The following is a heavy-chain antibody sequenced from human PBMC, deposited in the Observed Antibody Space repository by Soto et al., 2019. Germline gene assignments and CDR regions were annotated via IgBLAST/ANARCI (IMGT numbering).Heavy chain of an antibody. CDR1: GGSISGYY. D-gene: IGHD3-9*01. V-gene: IGHV4-59*08. CDR3: ARQGEYDILTGPFDP. J-gene: IGHJ5*02. CDR2: IYYSGST. Sequence: SETLSLTCTVSGGSISGYYWSWIRQPPGKGLEWIGYIYYSGSTNYNPSLKSRVTISVDTSKNQFSLKLSSVTAADTAVYYCARQGEYDILTGPFDPLGQGNLVTVS.